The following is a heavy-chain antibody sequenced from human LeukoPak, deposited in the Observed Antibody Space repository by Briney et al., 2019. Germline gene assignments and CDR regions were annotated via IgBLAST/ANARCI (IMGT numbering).Heavy chain of an antibody. CDR1: GGSISSVTYY. V-gene: IGHV4-39*07. CDR2: IYYSGST. Sequence: PSETLSLTCTVSGGSISSVTYYWGWIRQLPGKGLEWIGSIYYSGSTYYNPSLQSRVTISVDTSKNQFSLKLSSVTAADTAVYYCASVWELNFDYWGQGTLVTVSS. J-gene: IGHJ4*02. D-gene: IGHD1-26*01. CDR3: ASVWELNFDY.